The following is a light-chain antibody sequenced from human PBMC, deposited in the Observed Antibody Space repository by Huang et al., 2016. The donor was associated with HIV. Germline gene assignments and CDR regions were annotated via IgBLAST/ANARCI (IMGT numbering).Light chain of an antibody. CDR2: EVY. J-gene: IGKJ2*01. CDR1: QSLLHSDGKTY. V-gene: IGKV2D-29*01. CDR3: MHSTQHPYT. Sequence: DIVMTQTPLSLSVTPGQPASISCKSSQSLLHSDGKTYLYWYLQKPGKPPQLLIYEVYNRFSGVPDRFSGSGSGTDFTVKISRVEAEDVGVYYCMHSTQHPYTFGQGTKLEIK.